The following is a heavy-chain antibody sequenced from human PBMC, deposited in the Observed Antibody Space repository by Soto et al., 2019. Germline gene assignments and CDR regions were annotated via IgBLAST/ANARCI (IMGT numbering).Heavy chain of an antibody. Sequence: SVKVSCKXSGFTFTSSAVQWVRQARGQRLEWIGWIVVGSGNTNYAQKFQERVTITRDMSTSTAYMELSSLRSEDTAVYYCAAVGATQTWDAFDIWGQGTMVTVSS. D-gene: IGHD1-26*01. V-gene: IGHV1-58*01. CDR2: IVVGSGNT. CDR3: AAVGATQTWDAFDI. CDR1: GFTFTSSA. J-gene: IGHJ3*02.